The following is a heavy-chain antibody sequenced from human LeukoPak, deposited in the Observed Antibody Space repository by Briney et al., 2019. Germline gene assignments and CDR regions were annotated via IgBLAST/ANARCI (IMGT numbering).Heavy chain of an antibody. V-gene: IGHV3-33*01. CDR1: GFTFSNYG. CDR3: ACSSWYGYYYYYGMDV. J-gene: IGHJ6*02. CDR2: IWFDGNNE. D-gene: IGHD6-13*01. Sequence: GGSLRLSCAASGFTFSNYGMHWVRQAPGKGLEWMSVIWFDGNNEYYADSVRGRFTVSRDNSKNTLYLQMNSLRAEDTAVYYCACSSWYGYYYYYGMDVWGQGTTVTVSS.